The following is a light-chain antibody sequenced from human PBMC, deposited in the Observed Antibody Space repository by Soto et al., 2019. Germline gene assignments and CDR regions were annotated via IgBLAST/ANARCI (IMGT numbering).Light chain of an antibody. J-gene: IGKJ1*01. Sequence: EIVMTQSPATLSVSPGERATLSCRASQSVRSNLAWYQQKPGQAPRLLIYGASTRATGIPARFSGSGSGTEFTLTIISLHSEDSAVYYCQHYSNWPPGTFGQGTKVEIK. CDR1: QSVRSN. CDR3: QHYSNWPPGT. V-gene: IGKV3-15*01. CDR2: GAS.